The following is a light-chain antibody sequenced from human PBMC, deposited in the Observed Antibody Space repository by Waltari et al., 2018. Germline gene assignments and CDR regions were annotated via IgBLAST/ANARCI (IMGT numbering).Light chain of an antibody. CDR3: SSYAGSKNVV. Sequence: QSALTQPPSASGSPGQSVTISCTGTSSDVGAYNYVFWYQQHPGKSPKPMIYEVSKRPSGVPDRFSGSKSGNTASLTVSGLQAEDEADYYCSSYAGSKNVVFGGGTKLTVL. CDR2: EVS. CDR1: SSDVGAYNY. V-gene: IGLV2-8*01. J-gene: IGLJ2*01.